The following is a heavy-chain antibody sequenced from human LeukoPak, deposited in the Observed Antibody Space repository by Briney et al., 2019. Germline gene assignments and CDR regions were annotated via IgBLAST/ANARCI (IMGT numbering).Heavy chain of an antibody. Sequence: ASVKVSCKASGYTFSNYGITWVRQAPGQGLEWMGWISGYNGNTNFAQKLQGRVTMTTDTSTSTAYMELRSLRSDDTAVYYCARGGLGPAAIIDYYYYMDVWGKGTTVTVSS. CDR3: ARGGLGPAAIIDYYYYMDV. V-gene: IGHV1-18*01. D-gene: IGHD2-2*01. CDR1: GYTFSNYG. CDR2: ISGYNGNT. J-gene: IGHJ6*03.